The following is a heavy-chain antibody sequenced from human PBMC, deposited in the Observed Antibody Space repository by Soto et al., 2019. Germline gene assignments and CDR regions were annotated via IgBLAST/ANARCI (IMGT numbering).Heavy chain of an antibody. Sequence: QVQLVESGGGVVQPGRSLRLSCSASGFTFSRYGMHWVRQAPVKGLEWVAGIWSDGSNKKYADSVKDRFTISRDNYKNTLYLQMNSLRAEDTAVYYCATDRGGSPFDYWGQGTLVTVSS. J-gene: IGHJ4*02. V-gene: IGHV3-33*01. CDR3: ATDRGGSPFDY. CDR1: GFTFSRYG. CDR2: IWSDGSNK. D-gene: IGHD1-26*01.